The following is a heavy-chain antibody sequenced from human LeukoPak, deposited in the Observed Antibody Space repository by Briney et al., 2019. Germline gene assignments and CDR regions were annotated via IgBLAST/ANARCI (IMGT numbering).Heavy chain of an antibody. CDR1: GGSFSGYY. Sequence: PSETLSLTCAVYGGSFSGYYWSRIRQPPGKGLEWIGEINHSGSTNYNPSLKSRVTISVDTSKNQFSLKLSSVTAADTAVYYCARYPRAPQTQYYFDYWGQGTLVTVSS. CDR3: ARYPRAPQTQYYFDY. V-gene: IGHV4-34*01. CDR2: INHSGST. J-gene: IGHJ4*02.